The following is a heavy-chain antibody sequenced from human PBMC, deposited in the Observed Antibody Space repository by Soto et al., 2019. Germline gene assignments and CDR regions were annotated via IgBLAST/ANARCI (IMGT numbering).Heavy chain of an antibody. J-gene: IGHJ4*02. CDR1: GFTFSNAW. V-gene: IGHV3-15*01. Sequence: EVQLVESGGGLVKPGGSLRLSCAASGFTFSNAWMSWVRQAPGKGLEWVGHIKSKTDGGTTDYAAPVKGRFTISRDDSKNALYLQINSRNTEDTAVYDCTAENLFVEVVTTNGGQVTLVTVSS. CDR2: IKSKTDGGTT. D-gene: IGHD3-3*01. CDR3: TAENLFVEVVTTN.